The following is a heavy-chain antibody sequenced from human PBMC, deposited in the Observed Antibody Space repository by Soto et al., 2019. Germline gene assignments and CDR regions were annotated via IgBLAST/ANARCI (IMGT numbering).Heavy chain of an antibody. D-gene: IGHD3-16*01. CDR2: ISGSGGRS. V-gene: IGHV3-23*01. Sequence: EVQLLDSGGGLVQPGGSLRLSCAASGFTFSNYAMTWVRQGPGKGLEWGSGISGSGGRSYNADSVKGRFTISRDKYKSTLYLEMNSLRAEDKAVYYCAKAYFVWSSEQPYYFDYWGQGTLVTVSS. CDR1: GFTFSNYA. CDR3: AKAYFVWSSEQPYYFDY. J-gene: IGHJ4*02.